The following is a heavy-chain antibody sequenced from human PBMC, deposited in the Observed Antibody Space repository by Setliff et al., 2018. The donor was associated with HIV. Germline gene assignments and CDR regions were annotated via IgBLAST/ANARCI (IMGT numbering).Heavy chain of an antibody. Sequence: GESLKISCKVDGYRFTSYWIAWVRQMPGKGLEWMGIIYPGDSDTRYSPSLQGQVTISVDKSISTAYLQWSSLKASDTAIYYCAREHRLCSGERCVLPDYWGQGTLVTVSS. CDR3: AREHRLCSGERCVLPDY. D-gene: IGHD2-15*01. V-gene: IGHV5-51*01. J-gene: IGHJ4*02. CDR2: IYPGDSDT. CDR1: GYRFTSYW.